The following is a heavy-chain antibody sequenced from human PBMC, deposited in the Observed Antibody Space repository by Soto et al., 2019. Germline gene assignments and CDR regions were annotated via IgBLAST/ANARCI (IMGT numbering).Heavy chain of an antibody. V-gene: IGHV3-30*18. CDR1: GFTFSSYG. J-gene: IGHJ6*02. Sequence: QVQLVESGGGVVQPGRSLRLSCAASGFTFSSYGMHWVRQAPGKGLEWVAVISYDGSNKYYADSVKGRFTISRDNSKNTLYLQMTSLRAEDSAVYYCAKDPRYYYYGMDVWGQGTTVTVSS. CDR3: AKDPRYYYYGMDV. CDR2: ISYDGSNK.